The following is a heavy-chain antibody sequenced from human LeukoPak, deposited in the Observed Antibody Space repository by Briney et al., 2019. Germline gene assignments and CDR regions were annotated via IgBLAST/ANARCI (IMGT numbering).Heavy chain of an antibody. Sequence: PGGSLRLSCAASGFTFSSYWMSWVRQAPGKGLEWVANIKQDGSEKYYVDSVKGRFTISRDNAKNSLYLQMNSLRAEDTAVYYCARDRVNFPLYSGSWYEGYYYYYMDVWGKGTTVTVSS. D-gene: IGHD6-13*01. J-gene: IGHJ6*03. V-gene: IGHV3-7*01. CDR3: ARDRVNFPLYSGSWYEGYYYYYMDV. CDR1: GFTFSSYW. CDR2: IKQDGSEK.